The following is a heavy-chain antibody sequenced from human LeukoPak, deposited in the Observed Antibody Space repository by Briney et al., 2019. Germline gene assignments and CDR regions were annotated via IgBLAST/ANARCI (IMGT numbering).Heavy chain of an antibody. CDR2: ISSSSSTI. J-gene: IGHJ4*02. CDR3: ARGGLGYSSSVGY. CDR1: GFTFSIHS. Sequence: GGSLRLSCAASGFTFSIHSMNCVRQAPGKGLECGSYISSSSSTIYYADSVKGRFTISRDNAKTTLYLQMNSLRAEDTAVYYCARGGLGYSSSVGYWGQGTLVTVSS. D-gene: IGHD6-6*01. V-gene: IGHV3-48*04.